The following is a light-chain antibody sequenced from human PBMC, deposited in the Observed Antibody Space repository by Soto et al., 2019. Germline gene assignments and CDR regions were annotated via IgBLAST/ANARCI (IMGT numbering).Light chain of an antibody. CDR3: QQYNNWPPIT. CDR1: QSVSSSY. CDR2: GAS. V-gene: IGKV3-15*01. J-gene: IGKJ5*01. Sequence: EIVLTQSPATLSSFPVDRVTLSGMASQSVSSSYLAWYQQKPGQAPRLLIYGASTRATGIPARFSGSGSGTEFTLTISSPQSEDFAVYYCQQYNNWPPITFGQGTRLEL.